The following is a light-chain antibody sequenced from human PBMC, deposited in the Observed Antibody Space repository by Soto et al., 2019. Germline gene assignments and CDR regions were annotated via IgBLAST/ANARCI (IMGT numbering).Light chain of an antibody. J-gene: IGLJ2*01. CDR3: SSYAGFNNYVV. CDR1: SSDVGGYNY. Sequence: QSALTRPPSASGSPGQSVTISCTGTSSDVGGYNYVSWYQQYPGKAPKLMIYEVTKRPSGVPDRFSGSKSGNTASLTVSGLQAEDEADYYCSSYAGFNNYVVFGGGTKLTVL. V-gene: IGLV2-8*01. CDR2: EVT.